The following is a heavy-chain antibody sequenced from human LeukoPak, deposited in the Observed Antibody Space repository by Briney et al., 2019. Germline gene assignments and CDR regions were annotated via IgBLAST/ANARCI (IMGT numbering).Heavy chain of an antibody. V-gene: IGHV1-2*02. CDR2: INPNSGGT. D-gene: IGHD5-12*01. CDR1: GYTFTGYY. Sequence: ASVKVSRKASGYTFTGYYMHWVRQAPGQGLEWMGWINPNSGGTNYAQKFQGRVTMTRDTSISTAYMELSRLRSDDTAVYYCAKISGYSGYYDAFDIWGQGTMVTVSS. J-gene: IGHJ3*02. CDR3: AKISGYSGYYDAFDI.